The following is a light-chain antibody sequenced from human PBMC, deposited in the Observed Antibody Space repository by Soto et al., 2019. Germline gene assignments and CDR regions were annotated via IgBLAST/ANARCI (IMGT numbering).Light chain of an antibody. Sequence: EGLLTQARAALALSPGGRATRSCRASQRVSSYLAWYQQKPGQAPSLLIYGASSRATGIPDRFSGSGSGTDFTLPIRRLEPADFAVYYCQQYGSSPRTFGQGTKVDIK. V-gene: IGKV3-20*01. CDR2: GAS. CDR1: QRVSSY. J-gene: IGKJ1*01. CDR3: QQYGSSPRT.